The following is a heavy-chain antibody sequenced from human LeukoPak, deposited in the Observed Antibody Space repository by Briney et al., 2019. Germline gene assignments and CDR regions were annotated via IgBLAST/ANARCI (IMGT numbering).Heavy chain of an antibody. CDR2: IYYSGST. J-gene: IGHJ4*02. Sequence: PSETLSLTCTVSGVSISSYYWGWIRQPPGKGLEWIGSIYYSGSTYYNPSLKSRLTMSVDTSKNQFSLKLTSVTAADTAVYYCARDGGVGAAGPFDYWGQGTLVTVSS. CDR3: ARDGGVGAAGPFDY. CDR1: GVSISSYY. D-gene: IGHD1-26*01. V-gene: IGHV4-39*07.